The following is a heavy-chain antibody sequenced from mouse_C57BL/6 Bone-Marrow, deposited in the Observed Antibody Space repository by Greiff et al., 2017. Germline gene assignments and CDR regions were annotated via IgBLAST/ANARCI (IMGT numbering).Heavy chain of an antibody. CDR2: IDPSDSDT. V-gene: IGHV1-52*01. J-gene: IGHJ1*03. CDR1: GYPFPSYW. CDR3: ARYDYDWYFDV. D-gene: IGHD2-4*01. Sequence: QVQLQPPGAALVRPGSSVKLSCKASGYPFPSYWMHWVQQRPIQGLEWIGNIDPSDSDTHYNQKFKDKATLTVDKSSSTAYMQLSSLTSEDSAVDYCARYDYDWYFDVWGTGTTVTGSS.